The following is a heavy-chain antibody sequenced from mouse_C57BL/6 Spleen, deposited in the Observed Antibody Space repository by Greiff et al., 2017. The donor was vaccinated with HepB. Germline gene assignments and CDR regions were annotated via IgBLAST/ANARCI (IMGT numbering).Heavy chain of an antibody. J-gene: IGHJ3*01. CDR2: INPGSGGT. Sequence: QVQLQQSGAELVRPGTSVKVSCKASGYALTNYLIEWVKQRPGQGLEWIGVINPGSGGTNYNEKFKGKATLTADKSSSTAYMQLSSLTSEDSAVYFCARYGYDEGFAYWGQGTLVTVSA. CDR3: ARYGYDEGFAY. CDR1: GYALTNYL. V-gene: IGHV1-54*01. D-gene: IGHD2-2*01.